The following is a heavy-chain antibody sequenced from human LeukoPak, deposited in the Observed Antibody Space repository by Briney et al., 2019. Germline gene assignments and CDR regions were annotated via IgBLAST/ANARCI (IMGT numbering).Heavy chain of an antibody. Sequence: PGGSLRLSCAASGFTFSSYGMHWVRQAPGKGLEWVSSISSSSSYIYYADSVKGRFTISRDNSKNTLHLQMNSLRAEDTAVYFCARRSGVAVAGAFDYWGQGTLVTVSS. CDR1: GFTFSSYG. CDR2: ISSSSSYI. D-gene: IGHD6-19*01. J-gene: IGHJ4*02. V-gene: IGHV3-21*04. CDR3: ARRSGVAVAGAFDY.